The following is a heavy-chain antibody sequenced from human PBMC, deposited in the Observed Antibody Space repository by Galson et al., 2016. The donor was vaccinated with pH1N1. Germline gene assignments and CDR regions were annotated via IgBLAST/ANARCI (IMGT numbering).Heavy chain of an antibody. CDR2: INPSTIST. CDR3: ARDRINMIVGAGTFDI. D-gene: IGHD3-22*01. J-gene: IGHJ3*02. V-gene: IGHV3-23*01. Sequence: SLRLSCVASGFTFSNYVMGWVRQAPGKGLQWVSSINPSTISTYYADSVKGRFTISRDNFRNTLYLQMNSLRVEDTAVYYCARDRINMIVGAGTFDIWGQGTMVTVAS. CDR1: GFTFSNYV.